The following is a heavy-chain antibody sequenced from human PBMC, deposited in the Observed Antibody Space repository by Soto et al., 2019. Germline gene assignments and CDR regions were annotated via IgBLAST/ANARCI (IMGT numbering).Heavy chain of an antibody. CDR3: ARHKDSRGYYYDYYYYGMDV. CDR1: GYSFTSYW. CDR2: IDPSDSYT. V-gene: IGHV5-10-1*01. J-gene: IGHJ6*02. D-gene: IGHD3-22*01. Sequence: GESLKISCKGSGYSFTSYWISWVRQMPGKGLEWMGRIDPSDSYTNYSPSFQGHVTISADKSISTAYLQWSSLKASDTTMYYCARHKDSRGYYYDYYYYGMDVWGQGTTGTV.